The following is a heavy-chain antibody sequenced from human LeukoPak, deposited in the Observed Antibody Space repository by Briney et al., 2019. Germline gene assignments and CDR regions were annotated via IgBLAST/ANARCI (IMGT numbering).Heavy chain of an antibody. CDR1: GFSVSNAW. D-gene: IGHD1-1*01. Sequence: GGSLRLSCAASGFSVSNAWMNWGRQAPGKGLEWVSYISSRGSAIYYADSVKGRFTISRDNAKNSLYLQMNSLRADDTAVYYCARGGHDPGIPFDIWGQGTMVTVSS. J-gene: IGHJ3*02. V-gene: IGHV3-48*04. CDR3: ARGGHDPGIPFDI. CDR2: ISSRGSAI.